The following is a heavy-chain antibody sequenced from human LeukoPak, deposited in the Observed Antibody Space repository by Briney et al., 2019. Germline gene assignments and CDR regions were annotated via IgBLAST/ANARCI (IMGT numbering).Heavy chain of an antibody. V-gene: IGHV3-30*18. CDR3: AKDRFVKGSGWYNWFDP. D-gene: IGHD6-19*01. CDR2: ISYDGSNK. J-gene: IGHJ5*02. Sequence: GGSLRLSCAASGFTFSSYGMHWVRQAPGKGLEWVAVISYDGSNKYYADSVKGRFTISRDNSKNTLYLQMNSLRAEDTAVYYCAKDRFVKGSGWYNWFDPWGQGTLVTVSS. CDR1: GFTFSSYG.